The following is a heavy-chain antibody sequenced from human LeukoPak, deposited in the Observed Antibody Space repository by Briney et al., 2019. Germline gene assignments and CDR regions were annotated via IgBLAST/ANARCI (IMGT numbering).Heavy chain of an antibody. CDR3: AKVHGWGRQLGYYFDY. CDR1: GFTFSNYG. J-gene: IGHJ4*01. D-gene: IGHD2-15*01. Sequence: GGSLRLSCEPPGFTFSNYGFHWVRQPPGKGLEWVAFISYGETETHYADSVQGRFIISRDDSKNTLFLQMNSLRDEDTAIYFCAKVHGWGRQLGYYFDYWGHGTLVTDSS. V-gene: IGHV3-30*02. CDR2: ISYGETET.